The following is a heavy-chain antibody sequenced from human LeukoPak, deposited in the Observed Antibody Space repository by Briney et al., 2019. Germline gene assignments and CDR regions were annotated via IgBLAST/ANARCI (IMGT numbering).Heavy chain of an antibody. CDR3: ATPVTQDIVVVPVD. CDR1: GYTFTGYY. Sequence: GASVKVSCKASGYTFTGYYMHWVRQAPGQGLEWMGWINPNSGGTNYAQKLQGRVTMTRDTSISTAYMELSRLRSDDTAVYYCATPVTQDIVVVPVDWGQGTLVTVSS. D-gene: IGHD2-2*01. V-gene: IGHV1-2*02. CDR2: INPNSGGT. J-gene: IGHJ4*02.